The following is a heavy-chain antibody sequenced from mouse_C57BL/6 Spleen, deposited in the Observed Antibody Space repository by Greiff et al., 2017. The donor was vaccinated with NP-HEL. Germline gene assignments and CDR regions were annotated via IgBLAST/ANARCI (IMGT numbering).Heavy chain of an antibody. J-gene: IGHJ1*03. Sequence: VQLQESGAELVKPGASVKLSCKASGYTFTEYTIHWVKQRSGQGLEWIGWFYPGSGSIKYNEKFKGKATLTADKSSSTVYMELSRLTSEDSAVYFCARHEERHYYGSSHWYFDVWGTGTTVTVSS. CDR3: ARHEERHYYGSSHWYFDV. D-gene: IGHD1-1*01. CDR2: FYPGSGSI. CDR1: GYTFTEYT. V-gene: IGHV1-62-2*01.